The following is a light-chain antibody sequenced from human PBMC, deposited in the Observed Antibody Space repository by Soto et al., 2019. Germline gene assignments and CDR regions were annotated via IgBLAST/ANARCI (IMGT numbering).Light chain of an antibody. Sequence: QSALTQPPSASGSPGQSVTISCTGTSSDIGGYNFVSWYQQHPGKAPKLIIYEVNKRPSGVPDRFSGSKSGNTASLTVSGLQADDEADYYCSSYAGTNNLGVFGGGTNLTVL. CDR3: SSYAGTNNLGV. V-gene: IGLV2-8*01. J-gene: IGLJ3*02. CDR2: EVN. CDR1: SSDIGGYNF.